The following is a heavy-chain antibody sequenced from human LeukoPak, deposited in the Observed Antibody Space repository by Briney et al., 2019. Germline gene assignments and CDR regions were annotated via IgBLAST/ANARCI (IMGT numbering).Heavy chain of an antibody. CDR2: ISTSGTTI. Sequence: GGCLRLACAAAGFTFSTYEMHWVRQAAGKRLEWISYISTSGTTIYYADSVKGRFTISRDNAKNSLYLQMNSLRADDTAVYYCARGRISFDYWGQGTLVPVSS. D-gene: IGHD2-15*01. J-gene: IGHJ4*02. CDR1: GFTFSTYE. V-gene: IGHV3-48*03. CDR3: ARGRISFDY.